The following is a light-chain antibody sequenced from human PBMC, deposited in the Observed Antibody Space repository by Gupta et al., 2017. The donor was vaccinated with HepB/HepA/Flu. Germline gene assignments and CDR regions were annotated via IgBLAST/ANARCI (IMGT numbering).Light chain of an antibody. Sequence: SSELTQPTSVSVSLGQTAKITCSTDRQLGYWYQKKPGQAPLLLIYKTYERPSGSTERFSASTGSGTSVTLTISGVQAEDEADYYCHSGHRDYNYGLFGGGTKLTVL. CDR2: KTY. V-gene: IGLV3-25*03. CDR1: RQL. CDR3: HSGHRDYNYGL. J-gene: IGLJ2*01.